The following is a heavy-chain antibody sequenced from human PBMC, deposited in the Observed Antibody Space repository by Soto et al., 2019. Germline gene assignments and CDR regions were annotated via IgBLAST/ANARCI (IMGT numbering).Heavy chain of an antibody. CDR3: ERRLIQWLATDS. Sequence: SETLSLTCAVSGDSISSPKWWSWVRQPPGKGLEWIGEIFHTGTTNYNPSLTSRVTISVDKSRNQFSLKVTSVTAADTAVYYCERRLIQWLATDSWGQGALVTVSS. V-gene: IGHV4-4*02. CDR1: GDSISSPKW. J-gene: IGHJ4*02. D-gene: IGHD6-19*01. CDR2: IFHTGTT.